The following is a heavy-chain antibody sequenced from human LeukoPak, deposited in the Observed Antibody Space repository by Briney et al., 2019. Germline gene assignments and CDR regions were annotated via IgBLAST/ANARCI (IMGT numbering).Heavy chain of an antibody. Sequence: ASVKVSCKASGYTFTSYGISWVRQAPGQGLEWMGMIYPRDGSTSYAQKFQGRVTVTRDTSTSTVYMELSSLRSEDTAVYYCAREGGGYYYDSKPEKYFQHWGQGTLVTVSS. J-gene: IGHJ1*01. CDR2: IYPRDGST. CDR1: GYTFTSYG. V-gene: IGHV1-46*01. D-gene: IGHD3-22*01. CDR3: AREGGGYYYDSKPEKYFQH.